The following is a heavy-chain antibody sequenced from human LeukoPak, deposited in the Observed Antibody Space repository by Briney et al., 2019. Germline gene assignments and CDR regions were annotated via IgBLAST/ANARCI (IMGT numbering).Heavy chain of an antibody. V-gene: IGHV1-2*02. J-gene: IGHJ4*02. CDR3: ARAPSIAVAGNNPRPTYYFDY. CDR2: INPNSGGT. CDR1: GYTFTGYY. Sequence: ASVKVSCKASGYTFTGYYMHWVRQAPGQGLEWMGWINPNSGGTNYAQKFQGRVTMTRDTSFSTAYMELSRLRSDDTAVYYCARAPSIAVAGNNPRPTYYFDYWGQGTLVTVSS. D-gene: IGHD6-13*01.